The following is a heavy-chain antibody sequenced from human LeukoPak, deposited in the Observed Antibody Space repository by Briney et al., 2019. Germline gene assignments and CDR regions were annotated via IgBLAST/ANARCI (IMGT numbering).Heavy chain of an antibody. CDR2: IYSGGST. D-gene: IGHD3-22*01. CDR3: ARDPYTYYYDSSGASGYFDY. J-gene: IGHJ4*02. Sequence: GGSLRLSCAASGFTVSSNYMSWVRQAPGKGLEWVSVIYSGGSTYYADSVKGRFTISRDNAKNSLYLQMNSLRAEDTAVYYCARDPYTYYYDSSGASGYFDYWGQGTLVTVSS. V-gene: IGHV3-53*01. CDR1: GFTVSSNY.